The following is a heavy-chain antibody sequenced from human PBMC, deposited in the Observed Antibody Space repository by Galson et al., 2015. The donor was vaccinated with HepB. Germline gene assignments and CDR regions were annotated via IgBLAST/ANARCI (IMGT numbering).Heavy chain of an antibody. CDR2: IIPIFGTA. CDR1: GGTFSSYA. J-gene: IGHJ6*03. V-gene: IGHV1-69*13. D-gene: IGHD2-2*01. CDR3: ARSRRPVICSSTSCYRKYYMDV. Sequence: SVKVSCKASGGTFSSYAISWVRQAPGQGLEWMGGIIPIFGTANYAQKFQGRVTITADESTSTAYMELSSLRSEDTAVYYCARSRRPVICSSTSCYRKYYMDVWGKGTTVTVSS.